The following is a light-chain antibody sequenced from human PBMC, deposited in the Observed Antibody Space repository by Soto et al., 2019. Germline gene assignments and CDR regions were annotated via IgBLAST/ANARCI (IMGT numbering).Light chain of an antibody. Sequence: EIVLTQSPGTLSLSPGEGATLSCRASQSVSGNYLAWYQQKPGQAPRLLMFGASNRATGIPDRFSGSGSGTDFTLTISRLEPEDFAVYYCQQYHNWPPITFGQGTRLEIK. CDR2: GAS. J-gene: IGKJ5*01. CDR3: QQYHNWPPIT. V-gene: IGKV3-20*01. CDR1: QSVSGNY.